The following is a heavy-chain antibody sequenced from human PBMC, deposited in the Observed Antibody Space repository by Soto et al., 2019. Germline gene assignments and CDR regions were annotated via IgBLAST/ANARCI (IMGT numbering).Heavy chain of an antibody. D-gene: IGHD1-26*01. CDR2: MNPNSGNT. Sequence: QVQLVQSGAEVKKPGASVKVSCKASGYTFTSYDINWVRQATGQGLEWMGWMNPNSGNTGYAQKFQGRVTMTRNTSISTAYMELSSLRSEDTAVYYCARGRWVVGGTYPAHSQLYWGQGTLVTVSS. CDR3: ARGRWVVGGTYPAHSQLY. CDR1: GYTFTSYD. J-gene: IGHJ4*02. V-gene: IGHV1-8*01.